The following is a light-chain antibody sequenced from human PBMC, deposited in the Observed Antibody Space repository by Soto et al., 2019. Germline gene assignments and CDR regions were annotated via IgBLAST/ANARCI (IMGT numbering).Light chain of an antibody. V-gene: IGKV3-20*01. CDR2: GAS. CDR3: QQYGSSPLT. Sequence: EIVLTQSPGTLSLSPGERATLSCRASQSVSSSYLAWYQQKPGQAPRLLIYGASSSANGIPDRFSGSGSGTDFTLTISRLEPEDCAVYYCQQYGSSPLTFGGGTKVEIK. J-gene: IGKJ4*01. CDR1: QSVSSSY.